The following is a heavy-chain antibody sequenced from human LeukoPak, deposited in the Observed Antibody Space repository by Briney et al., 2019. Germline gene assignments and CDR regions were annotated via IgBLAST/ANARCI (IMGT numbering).Heavy chain of an antibody. CDR2: ISGSGGST. J-gene: IGHJ4*02. Sequence: GGSLRLSCAASGFTFSSYAMSWVRQAPGKGLEWVSAISGSGGSTYYADSVKGRFSISRDNSKNTLYLQMNSLRAEDTAVYYCAKLSVSGWLQLPAFDYWGQGTLVTVSS. D-gene: IGHD5-24*01. CDR3: AKLSVSGWLQLPAFDY. CDR1: GFTFSSYA. V-gene: IGHV3-23*01.